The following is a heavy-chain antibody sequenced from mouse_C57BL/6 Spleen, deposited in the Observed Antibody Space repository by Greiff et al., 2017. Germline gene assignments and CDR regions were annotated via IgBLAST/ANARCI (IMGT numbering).Heavy chain of an antibody. D-gene: IGHD3-2*02. Sequence: EVQVVESGGGLVKPGGSLKLSCAASGFTFSSYTMSWVRQTPEKRLEWVATISGGGGNTYYPESVKGRFTISRDNAKNTLYLQMSSLRSEDTALYYCARLNTAQAPFAYWGQGTLVTVSA. J-gene: IGHJ3*01. CDR3: ARLNTAQAPFAY. CDR2: ISGGGGNT. V-gene: IGHV5-9*01. CDR1: GFTFSSYT.